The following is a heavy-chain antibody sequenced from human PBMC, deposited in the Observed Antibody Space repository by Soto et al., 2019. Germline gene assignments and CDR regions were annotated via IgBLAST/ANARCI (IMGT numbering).Heavy chain of an antibody. CDR1: GDSVSSNSAA. V-gene: IGHV6-1*01. J-gene: IGHJ6*02. D-gene: IGHD6-13*01. CDR3: AKQIDRQQLGYYYYGIDV. CDR2: TYYRSKWYN. Sequence: SQTLSLTCAISGDSVSSNSAAWNWIRQSPSRGLEWLGRTYYRSKWYNDYAVSVKSRITINPDTSKNQFSLQLNSVTPEDTAVYYCAKQIDRQQLGYYYYGIDVWGQGTTVTVSS.